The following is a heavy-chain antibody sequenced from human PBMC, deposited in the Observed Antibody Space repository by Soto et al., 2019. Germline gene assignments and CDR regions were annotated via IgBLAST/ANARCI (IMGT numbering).Heavy chain of an antibody. V-gene: IGHV1-18*01. J-gene: IGHJ5*02. CDR3: ARTLFGWGIWFDP. CDR1: GYTFTSYG. Sequence: SGYTFTSYGISWVRQAPGQGLEWMGRISAYNGNTNYAQKLQGRVTMTTDTSTSTAYMELRSLRSDDTAVYYCARTLFGWGIWFDPWGQGTLVTVSS. D-gene: IGHD3-10*02. CDR2: ISAYNGNT.